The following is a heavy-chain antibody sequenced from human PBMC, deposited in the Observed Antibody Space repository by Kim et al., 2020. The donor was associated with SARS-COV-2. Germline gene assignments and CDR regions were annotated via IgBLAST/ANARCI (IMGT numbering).Heavy chain of an antibody. CDR1: GFTFSSYA. D-gene: IGHD5-12*01. CDR2: ISYDGSNK. Sequence: GGSLRLSCAASGFTFSSYAMHWVRQAPGKGLEWVAVISYDGSNKYYADSVKGRFTISRDNSKNTLYLQMNSLRAEDTAVYYCARDEEAWGYSGYGHWGQGTLVTVSS. CDR3: ARDEEAWGYSGYGH. V-gene: IGHV3-30-3*01. J-gene: IGHJ4*02.